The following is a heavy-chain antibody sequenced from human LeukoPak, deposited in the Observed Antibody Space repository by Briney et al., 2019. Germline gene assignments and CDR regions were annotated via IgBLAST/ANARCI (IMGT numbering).Heavy chain of an antibody. CDR1: GGTFSSYA. D-gene: IGHD2-2*01. V-gene: IGHV1-69*06. Sequence: SVKVSCKASGGTFSSYAISWVRQAPGQGLEWMGGIIPIFGTANYAQKLQGRVTIIGDTSASTAYMELSSLRSEDTAVYYCARGYCSSTSCYMDVWGQGTTVT. CDR3: ARGYCSSTSCYMDV. CDR2: IIPIFGTA. J-gene: IGHJ6*02.